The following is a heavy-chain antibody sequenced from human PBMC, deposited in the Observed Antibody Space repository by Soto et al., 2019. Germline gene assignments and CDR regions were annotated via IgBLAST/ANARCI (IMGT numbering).Heavy chain of an antibody. J-gene: IGHJ4*02. V-gene: IGHV3-48*02. D-gene: IGHD6-19*01. CDR1: GFTFSSYS. CDR3: ARDGIAVAKIRPSYFDY. Sequence: GGSLRLSCAASGFTFSSYSMNWVRQAPGKGLEWVSYISSSSSTIYYADSVKGRFTISRDNAKNSLYLQMNSLRDEDTAVYYCARDGIAVAKIRPSYFDYWGQGTLVTVSS. CDR2: ISSSSSTI.